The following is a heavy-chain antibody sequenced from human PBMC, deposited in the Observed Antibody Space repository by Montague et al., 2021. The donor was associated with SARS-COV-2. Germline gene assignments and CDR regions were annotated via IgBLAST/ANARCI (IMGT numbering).Heavy chain of an antibody. V-gene: IGHV4-39*01. J-gene: IGHJ2*01. CDR2: INYSGKT. CDR3: ARRAQWQLSWFFDL. Sequence: SETLSLTYTVSGGSISSGTYYWGWVRQPPGKGLEWIGTINYSGKTYYXPSLKSRVTISVDTSKNQFSLKVTSVTAADTAVYYCARRAQWQLSWFFDLRGRGTLVTVSS. CDR1: GGSISSGTYY. D-gene: IGHD6-19*01.